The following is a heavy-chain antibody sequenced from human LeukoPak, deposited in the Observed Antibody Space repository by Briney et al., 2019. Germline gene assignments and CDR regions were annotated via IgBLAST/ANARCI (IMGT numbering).Heavy chain of an antibody. J-gene: IGHJ4*02. CDR1: GGSISSGGYY. Sequence: SQTLSLTCTVSGGSISSGGYYWSWIRQPPGKGLEWIGRIYTSGSTNYNPSLKSRVTMSVDTSKNQFSLKLSSVTAADTAVYYCARGSQFDYWGQGTLVTVSS. CDR3: ARGSQFDY. V-gene: IGHV4-61*02. CDR2: IYTSGST.